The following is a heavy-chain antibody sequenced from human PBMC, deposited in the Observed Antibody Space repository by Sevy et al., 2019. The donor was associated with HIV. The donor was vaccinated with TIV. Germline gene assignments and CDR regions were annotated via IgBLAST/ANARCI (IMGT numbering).Heavy chain of an antibody. CDR1: DVSISSGTNY. CDR2: IYYSGST. V-gene: IGHV4-39*01. Sequence: SETLSLTCTVSDVSISSGTNYWGWIRQPPGKGLEWIGSIYYSGSTYYNPSLKSRVTISADTSMNQFSLKLSSVTVAGTAVYYCARQRGGWYEYDASDVWGQGTMVTVSS. D-gene: IGHD6-19*01. CDR3: ARQRGGWYEYDASDV. J-gene: IGHJ3*01.